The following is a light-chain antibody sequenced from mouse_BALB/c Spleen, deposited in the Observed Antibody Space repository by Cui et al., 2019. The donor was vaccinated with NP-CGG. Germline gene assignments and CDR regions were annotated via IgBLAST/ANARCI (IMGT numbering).Light chain of an antibody. CDR1: TGAVTTSNY. Sequence: AVVMPQSALPTSPGETVTLTCRSSTGAVTTSNYANWVQEKPDHLFTGLIGGTNNRAPGVPARFSGSLIGDKAALTITGAQTEDEAIYFCALWYSNHWVFGGGTKLTVL. CDR2: GTN. V-gene: IGLV1*01. J-gene: IGLJ1*01. CDR3: ALWYSNHWV.